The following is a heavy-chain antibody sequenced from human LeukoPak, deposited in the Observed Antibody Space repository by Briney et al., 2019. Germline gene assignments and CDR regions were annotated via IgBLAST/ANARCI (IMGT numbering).Heavy chain of an antibody. D-gene: IGHD3-9*01. CDR3: ARDVLGGYFD. CDR1: GFTFSSYS. Sequence: GGSLRLSCAASGFTFSSYSMNWVRQAPGKGLEWVSSISSSSSYIYYADSVKGRFTISRDNARNSLYLQMNSLRAEDTAVYYCARDVLGGYFDWGQGTLVTVSS. V-gene: IGHV3-21*01. CDR2: ISSSSSYI. J-gene: IGHJ4*02.